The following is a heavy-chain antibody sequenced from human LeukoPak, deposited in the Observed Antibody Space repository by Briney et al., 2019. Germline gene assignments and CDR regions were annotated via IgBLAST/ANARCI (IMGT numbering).Heavy chain of an antibody. J-gene: IGHJ5*02. CDR3: GKSYASGSLQYNWFDP. CDR2: ISGSGGSI. D-gene: IGHD3-10*01. Sequence: GGTLRLSCAASGFTFSSYGMSWVRQAPGKGLEWVSGISGSGGSIYYADSVKGRFTISRDNSKNTLYLQMNSLRAEDTAVYYCGKSYASGSLQYNWFDPWGQGTLVTVSS. CDR1: GFTFSSYG. V-gene: IGHV3-23*01.